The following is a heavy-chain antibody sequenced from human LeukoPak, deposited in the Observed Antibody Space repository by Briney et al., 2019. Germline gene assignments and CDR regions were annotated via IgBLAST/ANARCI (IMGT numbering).Heavy chain of an antibody. CDR1: GGSISSSSYY. V-gene: IGHV4-39*07. D-gene: IGHD3-3*02. CDR3: ARALGDYYYGMDV. CDR2: VYYSGSP. J-gene: IGHJ6*02. Sequence: SETLSLTCTVSGGSISSSSYYWGWIRQPPGKGLKWVGSVYYSGSPYYNPSLKSRVTISVDTSKNQFSLKLSSVTAADTAVYYCARALGDYYYGMDVWGQGTTVTVSS.